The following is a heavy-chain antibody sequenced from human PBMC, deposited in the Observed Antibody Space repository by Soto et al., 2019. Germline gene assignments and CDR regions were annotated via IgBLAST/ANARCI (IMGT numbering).Heavy chain of an antibody. V-gene: IGHV3-74*01. J-gene: IGHJ4*02. CDR1: GFTFSSYW. D-gene: IGHD3-22*01. CDR3: ARLGGYYQAFDY. Sequence: GGSLRLSCAASGFTFSSYWVHWVRQAPGKGLVWVSRTNSDGSSRSYADSVKGRFTISRDNAKNTLYLQMDSLRAEDTAVYYCARLGGYYQAFDYWGQGTLVTVSS. CDR2: TNSDGSSR.